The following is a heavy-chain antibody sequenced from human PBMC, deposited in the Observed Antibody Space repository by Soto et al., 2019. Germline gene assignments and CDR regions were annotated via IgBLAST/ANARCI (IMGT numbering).Heavy chain of an antibody. CDR2: IYYSGST. V-gene: IGHV4-61*01. D-gene: IGHD6-6*01. CDR3: ARDDVERGSSKAPYYYYYYGMDV. CDR1: GGSVSSGSYY. J-gene: IGHJ6*02. Sequence: PSETLSLTCTVSGGSVSSGSYYWGWIRQPPGKGLEWIGYIYYSGSTNYNPSLKSRVTISVDTSKNQFSLKLSSVTAADMAVYYCARDDVERGSSKAPYYYYYYGMDVWGQGTTVTVSS.